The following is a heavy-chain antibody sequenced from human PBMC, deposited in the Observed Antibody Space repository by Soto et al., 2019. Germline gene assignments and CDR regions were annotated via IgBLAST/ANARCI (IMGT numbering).Heavy chain of an antibody. Sequence: EASVKVSCKASGYTFTDYYMHWVRQAPGQGFEWMGRISPKSGGANYAQKFQGRVTMTWDTSLNTAYMELSSLITEDTAVYYCARPPGYISDWYYFDLWGQGTQVTVSS. V-gene: IGHV1-2*02. D-gene: IGHD3-9*01. CDR1: GYTFTDYY. J-gene: IGHJ4*02. CDR3: ARPPGYISDWYYFDL. CDR2: ISPKSGGA.